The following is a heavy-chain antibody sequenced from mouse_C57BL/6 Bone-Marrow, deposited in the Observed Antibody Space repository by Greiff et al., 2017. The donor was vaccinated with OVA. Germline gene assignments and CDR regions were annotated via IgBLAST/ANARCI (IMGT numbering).Heavy chain of an antibody. D-gene: IGHD1-1*01. Sequence: QVQLQQPGAELVKPGASVKMSCKASGYTFTSYWITWVKQRPGQGLEWIGDIYPGSGSTNYNEKFKSKATLPGETSSSTAYMQLSSLTSEDSAVYYWARGAYYYGKDDYWGQGTTLTVSS. CDR1: GYTFTSYW. CDR2: IYPGSGST. CDR3: ARGAYYYGKDDY. J-gene: IGHJ2*01. V-gene: IGHV1-55*01.